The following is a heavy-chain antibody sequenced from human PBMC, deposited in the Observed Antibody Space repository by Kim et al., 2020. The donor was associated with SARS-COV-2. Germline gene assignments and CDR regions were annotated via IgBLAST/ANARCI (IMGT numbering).Heavy chain of an antibody. CDR3: ARGGYGSGPYDAFDI. Sequence: PSFQGQVTISADKSISTAYMQWSSLKASDTAIYYCARGGYGSGPYDAFDIWGQGTMVTASS. J-gene: IGHJ3*02. D-gene: IGHD3-10*01. V-gene: IGHV5-51*01.